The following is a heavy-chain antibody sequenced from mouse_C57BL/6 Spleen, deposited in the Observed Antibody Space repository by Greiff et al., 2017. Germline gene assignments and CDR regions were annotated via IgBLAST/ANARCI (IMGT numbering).Heavy chain of an antibody. V-gene: IGHV1-26*01. CDR1: GYTFTDYY. CDR2: INPNNGGT. CDR3: ARDYDGGDYAMDY. D-gene: IGHD2-4*01. J-gene: IGHJ4*01. Sequence: EVQLQQSGPELVKPGASVKISCKASGYTFTDYYMNWVKQSHGKSLEWIGDINPNNGGTSYNQKFKGKATLTVDKSSSTAYMELRSLTSEDSAVYYCARDYDGGDYAMDYWGQGTSVTVSS.